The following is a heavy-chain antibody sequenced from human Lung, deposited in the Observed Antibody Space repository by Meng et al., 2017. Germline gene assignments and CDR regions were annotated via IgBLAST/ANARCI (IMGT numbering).Heavy chain of an antibody. V-gene: IGHV1-2*06. Sequence: PLQIGAEGKKPGASVKVSCKPSGYNFPDYYIHWVRRAPGQGLEWMGRINPKSGDTHYAQKFQARVTMTGDTSISTAYMELSGLRSDDTAMYYCARDEDISAAGKLFGDYWGQGTLVTVSS. J-gene: IGHJ4*02. D-gene: IGHD6-25*01. CDR3: ARDEDISAAGKLFGDY. CDR1: GYNFPDYY. CDR2: INPKSGDT.